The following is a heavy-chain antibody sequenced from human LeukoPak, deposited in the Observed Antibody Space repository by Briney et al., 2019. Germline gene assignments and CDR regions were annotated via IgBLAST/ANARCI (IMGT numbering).Heavy chain of an antibody. CDR2: ISYDGSNK. Sequence: GGSLRLSCAASGFTFSSYAMHWVRQAPGKGLEWVAVISYDGSNKYYADSVKGRFTISRDNAKNSLYLQMNSLRAEDTAVYYCARVHCGGDCYTFLYYYYTMDVWGQGTTVTVSS. D-gene: IGHD2-21*02. V-gene: IGHV3-30-3*01. CDR3: ARVHCGGDCYTFLYYYYTMDV. CDR1: GFTFSSYA. J-gene: IGHJ6*02.